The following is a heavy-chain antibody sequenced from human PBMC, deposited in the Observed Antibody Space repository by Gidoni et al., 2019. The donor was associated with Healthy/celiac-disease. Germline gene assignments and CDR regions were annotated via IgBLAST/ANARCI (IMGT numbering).Heavy chain of an antibody. Sequence: QVQLVQSGAEVKKPGASVKFSCKVSGYTLPELSMHSVRQAPGKGLEWMGGFDPEDGETIYEQKFQGRVTMTEDTSRDTAYMELSSLRSEDTAVYYCATAWYSSGWYPYYYYGMDVWGQGTTVTVS. J-gene: IGHJ6*02. V-gene: IGHV1-24*01. CDR3: ATAWYSSGWYPYYYYGMDV. CDR2: FDPEDGET. CDR1: GYTLPELS. D-gene: IGHD6-19*01.